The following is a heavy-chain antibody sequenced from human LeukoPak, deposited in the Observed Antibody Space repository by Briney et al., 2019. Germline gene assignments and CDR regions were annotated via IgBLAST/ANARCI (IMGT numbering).Heavy chain of an antibody. CDR3: ARLGGYYDSSGYYFN. V-gene: IGHV4-39*01. CDR1: GGSISTSNYY. J-gene: IGHJ4*02. Sequence: SETLSLTCTVSGGSISTSNYYWGWIRQPPGKGLEWIGNIFYSGSTYYSPSLKSRVTISVDTSKNQFSLKLSSVTAADTAVYYCARLGGYYDSSGYYFNWGQGTLVTVSS. D-gene: IGHD3-22*01. CDR2: IFYSGST.